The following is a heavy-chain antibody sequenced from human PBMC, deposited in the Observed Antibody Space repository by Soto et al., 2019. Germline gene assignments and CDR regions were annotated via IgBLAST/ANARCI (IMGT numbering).Heavy chain of an antibody. J-gene: IGHJ4*02. CDR2: MNPNSGNT. D-gene: IGHD3-10*01. Sequence: SVKVSCKASGYTFTSYDINWVRQATGQGLEWMGWMNPNSGNTGYAQKFQGRVTMTRNTSISTAYMELSSLRSEDTAVYYCARKITMVRGVPIGYWGQGTLVTV. CDR1: GYTFTSYD. CDR3: ARKITMVRGVPIGY. V-gene: IGHV1-8*01.